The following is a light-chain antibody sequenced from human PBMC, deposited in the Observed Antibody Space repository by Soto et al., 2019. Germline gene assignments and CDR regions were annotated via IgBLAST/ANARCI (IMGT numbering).Light chain of an antibody. CDR2: AAS. CDR3: QKYDTAPQP. CDR1: QGIIDY. V-gene: IGKV1-27*01. J-gene: IGKJ1*01. Sequence: DIQMTQSPSSLSASVGDTVTITCRASQGIIDYLAWYQQRPGRVPRLLIYAASTLHTGVPSRFSGSGAGTDFTLTISSLQPEDVATDYCQKYDTAPQPFGPGTKVEIK.